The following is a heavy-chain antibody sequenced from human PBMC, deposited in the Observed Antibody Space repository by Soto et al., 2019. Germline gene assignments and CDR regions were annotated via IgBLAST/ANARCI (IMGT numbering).Heavy chain of an antibody. CDR2: IWYDGSNK. D-gene: IGHD4-4*01. Sequence: GGSLRLSCAASGFTFSSYGMHWVRQAPGKGLEWVAVIWYDGSNKYYADSVKGRFTISRDNSKNTLYLQMNSLRAEDTAVYYCARAQEVSNQGWFDPWGQGTLVTVSS. V-gene: IGHV3-33*01. J-gene: IGHJ5*02. CDR1: GFTFSSYG. CDR3: ARAQEVSNQGWFDP.